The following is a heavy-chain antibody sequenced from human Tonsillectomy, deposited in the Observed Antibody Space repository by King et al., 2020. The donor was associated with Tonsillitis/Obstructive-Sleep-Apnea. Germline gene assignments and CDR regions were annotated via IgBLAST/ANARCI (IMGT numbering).Heavy chain of an antibody. J-gene: IGHJ2*01. D-gene: IGHD1-26*01. CDR1: GFTFSSYA. CDR2: ISGSGGST. CDR3: AQPPGSIVGDTFWYFDL. Sequence: EVQLVESGGGLVQPGGSLRLSCAASGFTFSSYAMSWVRQAPGKGLEWVSAISGSGGSTYYADSVKGRLTISRDNSKNTLYLQMNSLTAEDTAVYYCAQPPGSIVGDTFWYFDLWGRGTLVTVSS. V-gene: IGHV3-23*04.